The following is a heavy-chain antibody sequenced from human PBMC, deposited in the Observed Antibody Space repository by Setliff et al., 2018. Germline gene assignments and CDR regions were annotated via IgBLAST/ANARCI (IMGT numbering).Heavy chain of an antibody. CDR1: GYRLVEVS. CDR3: AYDSSGYYPGY. V-gene: IGHV1-24*01. D-gene: IGHD3-22*01. Sequence: GASVKVSCKVSGYRLVEVSMHWVRQAPGKGLEWMGGFDPEDEETIYAQKFQGRVTMTEDTSTDTAYMELSSLRSEDTAVYICAYDSSGYYPGYWGQGTLVTVSS. J-gene: IGHJ4*02. CDR2: FDPEDEET.